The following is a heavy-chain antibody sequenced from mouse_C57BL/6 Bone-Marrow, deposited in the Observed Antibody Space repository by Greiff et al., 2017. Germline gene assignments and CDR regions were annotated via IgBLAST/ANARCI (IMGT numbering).Heavy chain of an antibody. J-gene: IGHJ2*01. D-gene: IGHD2-4*01. CDR3: ARAMITTFFDY. CDR2: IDPSDSST. CDR1: GYTFTSYW. V-gene: IGHV1-59*01. Sequence: QVQLQQPGAELVRPGTSVKLSCKASGYTFTSYWMHWVKQRPGQGLEWIGVIDPSDSSTNYNQKFKGKATLTVDTSSSTAYMQLSSLTSEDSAVYYCARAMITTFFDYWGQGTTLTVSS.